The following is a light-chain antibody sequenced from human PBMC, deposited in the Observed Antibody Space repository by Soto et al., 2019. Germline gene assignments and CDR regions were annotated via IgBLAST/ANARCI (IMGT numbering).Light chain of an antibody. CDR1: SSDVGGYND. Sequence: QSALTQPASVSGSPGQSITISCTGTSSDVGGYNDVSWYQQHPGKAPKLMIYDVSNRPSGVSNRFSGSKSGNTASLTISGLQAEDEDDYYCSSYTSSSTLFGGGTKLTVL. V-gene: IGLV2-14*01. CDR3: SSYTSSSTL. J-gene: IGLJ2*01. CDR2: DVS.